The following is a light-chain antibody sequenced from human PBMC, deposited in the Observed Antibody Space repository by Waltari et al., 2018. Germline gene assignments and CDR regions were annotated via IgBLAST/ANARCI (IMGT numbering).Light chain of an antibody. CDR3: QVWDSSSVV. J-gene: IGLJ2*01. V-gene: IGLV3-9*01. Sequence: SSELTEPLSVSVALGPTARLTCCGYNIGSKNVHWYQQKPGQAPVLVIYRDSNRPSGIPERFSGSNSGNTATLTISRAQAGDEADYYCQVWDSSSVVFGGGTKLTVL. CDR2: RDS. CDR1: NIGSKN.